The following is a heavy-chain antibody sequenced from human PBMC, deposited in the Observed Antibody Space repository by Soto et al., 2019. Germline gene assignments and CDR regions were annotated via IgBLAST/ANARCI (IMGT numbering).Heavy chain of an antibody. CDR1: GGTFSSYT. Sequence: QVQLVQSGAEVKKPGSSVKVSCKASGGTFSSYTISWVRQAPGQGLEWMGRIIPILGIANYAQKFQGRVTITADKSTSTADMELSSLRSEDTAVYYCASDLGYCSSTSCYGGWNYWGQGNLVTVSS. J-gene: IGHJ4*02. CDR2: IIPILGIA. D-gene: IGHD2-2*01. CDR3: ASDLGYCSSTSCYGGWNY. V-gene: IGHV1-69*02.